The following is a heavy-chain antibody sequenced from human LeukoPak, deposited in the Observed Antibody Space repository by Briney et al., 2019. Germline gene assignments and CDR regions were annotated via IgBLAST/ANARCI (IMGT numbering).Heavy chain of an antibody. Sequence: GVSLRLSCAASGFTFSSYYMHWVRQAPGKGLAWVAFITCDGSNIYYADSVKGRFTLSRDNSKNTLYLQMNSLRAECTAVYYYAKACIYCSSTSCYAGYFDSWGQGTLITVSS. D-gene: IGHD2-2*01. CDR2: ITCDGSNI. J-gene: IGHJ4*02. CDR1: GFTFSSYY. CDR3: AKACIYCSSTSCYAGYFDS. V-gene: IGHV3-30*18.